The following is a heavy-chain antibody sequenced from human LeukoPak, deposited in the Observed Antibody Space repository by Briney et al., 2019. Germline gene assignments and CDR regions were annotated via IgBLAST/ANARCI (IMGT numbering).Heavy chain of an antibody. V-gene: IGHV1-18*01. CDR2: ISAYNGNT. D-gene: IGHD3-22*01. CDR1: GYTFTSYG. J-gene: IGHJ4*02. Sequence: ASVKVSCKASGYTFTSYGISWVRQAPGQGLEWMGWISAYNGNTNYAQKLQGRVTMTTDTSTSTAYMELRCLRSDDTAVYYCARSLYDSSGYLSWGFDYWGQGTLVTVSS. CDR3: ARSLYDSSGYLSWGFDY.